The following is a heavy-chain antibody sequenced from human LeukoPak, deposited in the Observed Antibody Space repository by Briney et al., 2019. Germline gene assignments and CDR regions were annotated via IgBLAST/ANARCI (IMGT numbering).Heavy chain of an antibody. V-gene: IGHV1-69*04. J-gene: IGHJ6*01. CDR1: GGTFSSYA. Sequence: SVKVSCKASGGTFSSYAISWVRQAPGQGLEWMGRIIPILGIANYAQKSQGRVTITADKSTSTAYMELSSLRSEDTAVYYCANSYYDSSGYYPPLSDYYYYGMDVWGQGTTVTVSS. D-gene: IGHD3-22*01. CDR3: ANSYYDSSGYYPPLSDYYYYGMDV. CDR2: IIPILGIA.